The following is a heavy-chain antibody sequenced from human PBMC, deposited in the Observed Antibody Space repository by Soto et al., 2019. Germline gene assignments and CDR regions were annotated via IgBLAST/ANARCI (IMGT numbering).Heavy chain of an antibody. CDR2: IFYSGPT. CDR1: GDSITSGVHY. V-gene: IGHV4-30-4*08. J-gene: IGHJ6*02. Sequence: ASETLSLTCTVSGDSITSGVHYWSWIRQLPGKGLEWIGYIFYSGPTYYNPSLKSRVTISVDTSKNQFSLKLSSVTAADTAVYYCARHVHGMDVWGQGTTVTSP. CDR3: ARHVHGMDV.